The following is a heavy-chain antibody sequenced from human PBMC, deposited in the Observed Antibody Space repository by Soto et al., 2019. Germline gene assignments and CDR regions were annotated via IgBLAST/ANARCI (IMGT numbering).Heavy chain of an antibody. D-gene: IGHD3-10*01. V-gene: IGHV3-23*01. CDR2: ISHSGSST. Sequence: EVQFLESGGGLVQPGGSLRLSCAASGVTFSNYAMKWVRQAPGKGLEWVSGISHSGSSTYYADSVKGRFTISRDNSKNTLFLQMNSLTAEDTAVYYCAKGSWVHHGSEGGNWLDPWGQGTLVTVSS. CDR1: GVTFSNYA. CDR3: AKGSWVHHGSEGGNWLDP. J-gene: IGHJ5*02.